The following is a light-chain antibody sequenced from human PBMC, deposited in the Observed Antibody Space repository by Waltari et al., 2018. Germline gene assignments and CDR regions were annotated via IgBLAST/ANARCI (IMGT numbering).Light chain of an antibody. Sequence: DIQMTQSPSSLSASVGDRVTMTCRASQSITNYLSWYQHKLGEAPNLLVYDASTLVSGVPSRFNGSGSGTEFTLTISSLQPEDLATYYCLQTYSTLMFSFGPGTKVD. V-gene: IGKV1-39*01. J-gene: IGKJ3*01. CDR3: LQTYSTLMFS. CDR1: QSITNY. CDR2: DAS.